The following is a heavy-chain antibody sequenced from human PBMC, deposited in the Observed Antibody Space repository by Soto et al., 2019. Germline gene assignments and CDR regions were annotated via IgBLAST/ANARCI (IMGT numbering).Heavy chain of an antibody. CDR2: ISYDGSNE. J-gene: IGHJ4*02. CDR3: AKGTGYGDYVVDY. CDR1: GFSFSRNG. D-gene: IGHD4-17*01. Sequence: GGSLRLSCAASGFSFSRNGMHWVRQAPGKGLEWVTVISYDGSNEYYADSVKGRFTISRDNSKNTLYLQMNSLRAEDTAVYYCAKGTGYGDYVVDYWGQGTLVTVSS. V-gene: IGHV3-30*18.